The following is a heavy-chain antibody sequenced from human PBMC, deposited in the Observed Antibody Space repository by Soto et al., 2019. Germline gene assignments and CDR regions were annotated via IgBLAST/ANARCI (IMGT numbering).Heavy chain of an antibody. CDR1: RGSLVDHY. Sequence: LSLTCAVFRGSLVDHYWAWIRQSPEKGLEWIGEIHPSGSTDYNPSLKSRLTVSVDTSKNQFSLKVASVTAADTAVYFCSRGKPSGYRFGPRNFFYYGLDVWGPGTTVTVSS. J-gene: IGHJ6*02. CDR2: IHPSGST. V-gene: IGHV4-34*01. CDR3: SRGKPSGYRFGPRNFFYYGLDV. D-gene: IGHD5-18*01.